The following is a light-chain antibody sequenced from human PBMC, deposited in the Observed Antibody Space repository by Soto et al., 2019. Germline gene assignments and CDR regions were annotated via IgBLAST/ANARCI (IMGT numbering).Light chain of an antibody. Sequence: QSVLTQPPSVSAAPGQKVTISCSGSSSNIGNNYVSWYQQLPGTAPKLLIYDNNKRPSGNPDRFSGSKSHTSATLGITGLQTGDEADYYCGTWDSGLSAVVFGGGTKLTVL. CDR1: SSNIGNNY. CDR3: GTWDSGLSAVV. J-gene: IGLJ2*01. CDR2: DNN. V-gene: IGLV1-51*01.